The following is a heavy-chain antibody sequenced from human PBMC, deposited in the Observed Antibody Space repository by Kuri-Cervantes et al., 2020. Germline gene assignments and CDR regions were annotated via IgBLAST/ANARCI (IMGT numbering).Heavy chain of an antibody. CDR1: GYSFSSYG. V-gene: IGHV1-18*01. CDR3: ARAWTAVRGPFDY. Sequence: GGSLRLSCKGSGYSFSSYGSSWVRQAPEQGLEWMGWISAYNGNTDYAQQFQGRVTMTTDTSTSTAYMELRSLRSDDTAVYYCARAWTAVRGPFDYWGQGTLVTSPQ. D-gene: IGHD4-23*01. CDR2: ISAYNGNT. J-gene: IGHJ4*02.